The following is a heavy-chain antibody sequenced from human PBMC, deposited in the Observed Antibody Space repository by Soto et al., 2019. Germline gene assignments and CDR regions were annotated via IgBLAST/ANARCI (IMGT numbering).Heavy chain of an antibody. Sequence: PVGSLRLSCAASGFTFGTYGMHWVRQAPGKGLEWVAGIWYDGSVKTYADSVKGRSSISRDNSQNTVYLQMNTLRAGDTAVYYCARADCGGQCPCDYWGQGTLVTVSS. CDR1: GFTFGTYG. J-gene: IGHJ4*02. CDR2: IWYDGSVK. D-gene: IGHD2-21*01. CDR3: ARADCGGQCPCDY. V-gene: IGHV3-33*01.